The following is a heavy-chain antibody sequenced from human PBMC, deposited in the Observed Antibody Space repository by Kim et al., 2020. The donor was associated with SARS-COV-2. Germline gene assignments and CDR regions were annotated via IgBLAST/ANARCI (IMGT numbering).Heavy chain of an antibody. D-gene: IGHD3-10*01. V-gene: IGHV4-31*03. CDR3: ARDRATVRGVNYYYYGMDV. CDR2: IYYSGST. J-gene: IGHJ6*02. Sequence: SETLSLTCTVSGGSISSGGYYWSWIRQHPGKGLEWIGYIYYSGSTYYNPSLKSRVTISVDTSKNQFSLKLSSVTAADTAVYYCARDRATVRGVNYYYYGMDVWGQGTTVTVSS. CDR1: GGSISSGGYY.